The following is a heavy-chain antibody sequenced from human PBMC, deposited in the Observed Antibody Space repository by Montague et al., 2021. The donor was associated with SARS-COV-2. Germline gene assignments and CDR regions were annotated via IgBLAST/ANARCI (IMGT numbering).Heavy chain of an antibody. D-gene: IGHD3-10*01. Sequence: SETLSLTCAVHGGSFSTYSWNWIRQPPGKGLEWIGEIHHGGSTNYNPSLKSRVTISADTSKNQFSLKLTSVAAADTAAYYCARLGDRVVPSPILGVGPYYSYYYMDVWGKGTTVTVSS. V-gene: IGHV4-34*01. CDR3: ARLGDRVVPSPILGVGPYYSYYYMDV. CDR2: IHHGGST. CDR1: GGSFSTYS. J-gene: IGHJ6*03.